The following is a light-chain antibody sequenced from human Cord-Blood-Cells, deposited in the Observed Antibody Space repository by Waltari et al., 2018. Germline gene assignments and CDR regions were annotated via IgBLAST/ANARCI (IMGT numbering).Light chain of an antibody. CDR3: QQYGSSPWT. CDR1: HSVSSSY. CDR2: GAS. Sequence: EIVLTQSPGTLSLSPVERATLSCRASHSVSSSYFAWDQQKPGQAPRLLIYGASSRATGSPDRFSGRGCGTDFTLTISRLEPQDFAVSYCQQYGSSPWTFGQGTKVEIK. J-gene: IGKJ1*01. V-gene: IGKV3-20*01.